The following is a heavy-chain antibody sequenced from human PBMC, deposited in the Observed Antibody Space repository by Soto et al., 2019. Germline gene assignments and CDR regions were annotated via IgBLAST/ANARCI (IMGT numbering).Heavy chain of an antibody. D-gene: IGHD6-19*01. V-gene: IGHV3-23*01. J-gene: IGHJ6*02. CDR3: AKGAGSSSGLLYYYYGMDV. CDR2: ISGSGGST. Sequence: EVQVLESGGGLVQPGGSLRLSCAASGFTFSSYAMSWVRQAPGKGLEWVSGISGSGGSTYYADSVKGRFTISRDNSKNTLYLKMNSLRAEDTAVYYCAKGAGSSSGLLYYYYGMDVWGQGTTVTVSS. CDR1: GFTFSSYA.